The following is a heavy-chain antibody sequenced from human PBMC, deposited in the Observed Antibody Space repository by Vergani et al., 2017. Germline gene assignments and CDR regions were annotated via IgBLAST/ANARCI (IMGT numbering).Heavy chain of an antibody. CDR1: GGSFSGYY. J-gene: IGHJ4*02. V-gene: IGHV4-34*01. Sequence: QVQLQQWGAGLLKPSETLSLTCAVYGGSFSGYYWSWIRQPPGKGLEWIGEINHSGSTNYNPSLKSRVTISVDTSKNQFSLKLSSVTAADTAVYYCARAKLRSYRWSLIDYWGQGTLVTVSS. D-gene: IGHD1-26*01. CDR2: INHSGST. CDR3: ARAKLRSYRWSLIDY.